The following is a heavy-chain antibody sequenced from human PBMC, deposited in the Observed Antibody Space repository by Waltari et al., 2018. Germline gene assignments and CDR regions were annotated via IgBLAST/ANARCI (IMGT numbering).Heavy chain of an antibody. CDR2: INPNSGGT. CDR1: GYTFTGYY. J-gene: IGHJ6*02. D-gene: IGHD6-19*01. CDR3: ARAIGYSSGGHPYYYYIMDV. V-gene: IGHV1-2*02. Sequence: QAQLVPSGAEVKKPGASVTVSCKASGYTFTGYYMHWVRRAPGQGLEWMGWINPNSGGTNYAQKFQGRVTMTRDTSISTAYMELSRLRSDDTAVYYCARAIGYSSGGHPYYYYIMDVWGQGTTVTVSS.